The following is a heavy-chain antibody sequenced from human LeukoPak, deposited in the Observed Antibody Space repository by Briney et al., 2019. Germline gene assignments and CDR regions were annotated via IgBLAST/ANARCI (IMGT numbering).Heavy chain of an antibody. CDR1: GFTFNSYS. D-gene: IGHD1-26*01. Sequence: PGGSLRLSCAASGFTFNSYSLSWVRQAPGKGLEWVSSISSDGDYIYYAESLKGRFTISRDNAKSSLYLQMNNLRAEDTAVYYCARGPATRVYYFDYWGQGTLVTVSS. CDR3: ARGPATRVYYFDY. V-gene: IGHV3-21*01. CDR2: ISSDGDYI. J-gene: IGHJ4*02.